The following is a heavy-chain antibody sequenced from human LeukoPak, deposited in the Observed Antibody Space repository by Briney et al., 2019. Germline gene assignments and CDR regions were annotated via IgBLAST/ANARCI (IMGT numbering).Heavy chain of an antibody. CDR2: IKQDGSEK. CDR1: GFTFSSYS. Sequence: GGSLRLSCAASGFTFSSYSMNWVRQAPGKGLEWVANIKQDGSEKYYVDSVKGRFTISRDNAKNSLYLQMNSLRAEDTAVYYCARDRLRYFVDYWGQGTLVTVSS. V-gene: IGHV3-7*01. D-gene: IGHD1-1*01. J-gene: IGHJ4*02. CDR3: ARDRLRYFVDY.